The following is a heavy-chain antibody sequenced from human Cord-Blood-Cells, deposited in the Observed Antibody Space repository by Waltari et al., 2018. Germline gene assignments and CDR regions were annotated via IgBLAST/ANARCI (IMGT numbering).Heavy chain of an antibody. CDR3: ATSVVGATDY. CDR1: GFTFSSYG. V-gene: IGHV3-30*03. J-gene: IGHJ4*02. Sequence: QVQLVESGGGVVQPGRSLRLSCAASGFTFSSYGMHWVRQAPGKGLEWVAVISYDGSNKYYADSVKGRFTISRDNSKNTLYLQMNSLRAEDTAVYYCATSVVGATDYWGQGTLVTVSS. D-gene: IGHD1-26*01. CDR2: ISYDGSNK.